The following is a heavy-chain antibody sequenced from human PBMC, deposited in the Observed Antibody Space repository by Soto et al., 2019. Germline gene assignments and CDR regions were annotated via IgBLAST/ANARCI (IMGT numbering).Heavy chain of an antibody. J-gene: IGHJ4*02. CDR2: IYYSGNT. CDR1: GGSISSGGSY. Sequence: QVQLQESGPGLVKPSQTLSLTCTVSGGSISSGGSYWGWIRQPPGKGLEWIGYIYYSGNTYFNPSLTSRVTLSVDTSKNQFSLKLRSVTAADTAVYYCVRYCSTTKCPFDYWGQGTLVTVSS. CDR3: VRYCSTTKCPFDY. D-gene: IGHD2-2*01. V-gene: IGHV4-30-4*01.